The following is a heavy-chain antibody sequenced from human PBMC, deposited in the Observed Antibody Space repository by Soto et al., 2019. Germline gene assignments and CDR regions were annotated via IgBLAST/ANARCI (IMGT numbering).Heavy chain of an antibody. V-gene: IGHV3-21*01. J-gene: IGHJ6*02. CDR2: LSSSSSYI. CDR1: GFTFSTYS. D-gene: IGHD3-22*01. Sequence: DVQLVESGGGLVKPGGSLRLSCAASGFTFSTYSMNWVRQAPGKGLEWVSSLSSSSSYIYYADSVKGRFTISRDNAENSLYLQMNSLRAEDTAVYYCVRDYYDSSGTQIMDRWGPGTTVTVSS. CDR3: VRDYYDSSGTQIMDR.